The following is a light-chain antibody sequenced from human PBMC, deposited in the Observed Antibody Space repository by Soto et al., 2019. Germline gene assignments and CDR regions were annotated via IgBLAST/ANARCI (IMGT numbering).Light chain of an antibody. CDR1: QTISSW. V-gene: IGKV1-5*03. CDR2: KAS. Sequence: DIQMTQSPSTLSASVGDRVTITCRASQTISSWLAWYQQKPGKAPKLLIYKASSLESGLPSRFSGSGSGTEFTLTISSLQPDDFATYYCQQYNSASTFGQGTKVEIK. CDR3: QQYNSAST. J-gene: IGKJ1*01.